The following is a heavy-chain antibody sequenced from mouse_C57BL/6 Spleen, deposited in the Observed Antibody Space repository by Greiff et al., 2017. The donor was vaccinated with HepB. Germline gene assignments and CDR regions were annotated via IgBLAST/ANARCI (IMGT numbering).Heavy chain of an antibody. CDR3: ARKGEDWYFDV. Sequence: VKLMESGAELVRPGASVKLSCKASGYTFTDYYINWVKQRPGQGLEWIARIYPGSGNTYYNEKFKGKATLTAEKSSSTAYMQLSSLTSEDSAVYLCARKGEDWYFDVWGTGTTVTVSS. CDR2: IYPGSGNT. J-gene: IGHJ1*03. V-gene: IGHV1-76*01. CDR1: GYTFTDYY.